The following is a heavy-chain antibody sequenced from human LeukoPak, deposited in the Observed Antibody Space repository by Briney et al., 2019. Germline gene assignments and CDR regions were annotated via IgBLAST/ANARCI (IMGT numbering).Heavy chain of an antibody. CDR1: GFTLDDYV. Sequence: PRGALRLSCAASGFTLDDYVMSWVGQAPGKGPEWVCGINWNGGSTGYAESVKGRFTISTDNAKNSLYLQMNSLRAEVTALYYCARDWGSSSSVRRFDYWGQGTLVTVSS. D-gene: IGHD6-6*01. J-gene: IGHJ4*02. V-gene: IGHV3-20*04. CDR3: ARDWGSSSSVRRFDY. CDR2: INWNGGST.